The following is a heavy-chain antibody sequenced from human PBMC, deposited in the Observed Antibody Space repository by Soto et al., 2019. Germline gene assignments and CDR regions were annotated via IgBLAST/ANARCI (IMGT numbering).Heavy chain of an antibody. CDR3: ARENRNGSGSASFYYYGMDV. Sequence: GGSLRLSCAASGFSFSRYAMSWVRQAPGKGLDWVSVIYSGGSTYYADSVKGRFTISRDNSKNMLYLQMNSLRAEDTAVYYCARENRNGSGSASFYYYGMDVWGQGTTVTVSS. J-gene: IGHJ6*02. V-gene: IGHV3-66*01. D-gene: IGHD3-10*01. CDR1: GFSFSRYA. CDR2: IYSGGST.